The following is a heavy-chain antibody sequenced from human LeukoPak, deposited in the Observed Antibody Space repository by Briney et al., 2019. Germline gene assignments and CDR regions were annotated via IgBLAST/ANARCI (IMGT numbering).Heavy chain of an antibody. CDR2: IYSSGNT. V-gene: IGHV4-4*08. J-gene: IGHJ4*02. D-gene: IGHD6-19*01. CDR1: GGSISSYY. Sequence: SETLSLTCTVSGGSISSYYWSWIRQPPGKGLEWIGYIYSSGNTNYNPSLKSRVTISVDTSKNQLSLKLSSVTAADTAVYYCARASSGWYQYYFDYWGQGTLVTVSP. CDR3: ARASSGWYQYYFDY.